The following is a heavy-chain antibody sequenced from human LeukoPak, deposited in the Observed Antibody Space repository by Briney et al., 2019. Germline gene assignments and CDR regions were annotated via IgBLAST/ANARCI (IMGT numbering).Heavy chain of an antibody. V-gene: IGHV3-7*04. D-gene: IGHD4-23*01. J-gene: IGHJ4*02. CDR3: ARGVPVRWFRL. Sequence: PGGSLRLSCAASGFTFSSYWMSWVRQAPGKGLEWVANIKQDGSEKYYVDSVKGRFTISRDNAKNSLYLQMNSLRAEDTAAYYCARGVPVRWFRLGGQGTLVTVSS. CDR2: IKQDGSEK. CDR1: GFTFSSYW.